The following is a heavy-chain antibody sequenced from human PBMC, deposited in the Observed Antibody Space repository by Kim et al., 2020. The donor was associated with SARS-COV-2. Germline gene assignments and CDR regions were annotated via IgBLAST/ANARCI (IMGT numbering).Heavy chain of an antibody. Sequence: GGSLRLSCAASGFTVSSNYMSWVRQAPGKGLEWVSVIYSGGSTYYADSVKGRFTISRDNSKNTLYLQMNSLRAEDTAVYYCARDHFSVAGPYYYYYMDVWGKGTTVTVSS. CDR2: IYSGGST. CDR1: GFTVSSNY. J-gene: IGHJ6*03. V-gene: IGHV3-53*01. CDR3: ARDHFSVAGPYYYYYMDV. D-gene: IGHD6-19*01.